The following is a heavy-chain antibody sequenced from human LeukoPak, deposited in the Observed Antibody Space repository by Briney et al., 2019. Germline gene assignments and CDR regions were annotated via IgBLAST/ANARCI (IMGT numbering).Heavy chain of an antibody. Sequence: GGSLRLSCAASGSILSSYAMHWVRQAPGKGLEWVAVISTDGGDKYIADSVKGRFTISRDNSKNTLFLQMNSLRAEDSAIYYCARDRHVGPARYYFDSWGQGTRVTVSS. D-gene: IGHD2-2*01. CDR3: ARDRHVGPARYYFDS. V-gene: IGHV3-30-3*01. CDR2: ISTDGGDK. J-gene: IGHJ4*02. CDR1: GSILSSYA.